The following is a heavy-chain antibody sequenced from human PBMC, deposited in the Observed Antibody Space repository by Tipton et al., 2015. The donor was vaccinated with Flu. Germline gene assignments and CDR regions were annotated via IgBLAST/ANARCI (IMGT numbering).Heavy chain of an antibody. J-gene: IGHJ5*02. V-gene: IGHV4-59*01. CDR3: ARDSMVRGTIGP. CDR2: IDKSGNT. Sequence: TLSLTCTASGVSISSYYWSWVRQSPGKGLEWIGYIDKSGNTNYNPSLKSRVTIVLDTSKNQFSLKLTSVTAADTAVYYCARDSMVRGTIGPWGQGTLVTVSS. D-gene: IGHD3-10*01. CDR1: GVSISSYY.